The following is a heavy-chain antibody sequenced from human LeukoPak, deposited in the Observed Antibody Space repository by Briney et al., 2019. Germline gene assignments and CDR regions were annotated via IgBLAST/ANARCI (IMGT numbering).Heavy chain of an antibody. CDR1: GGTFSSYA. CDR3: AREGYYYGSGSYPNWFDP. D-gene: IGHD3-10*01. V-gene: IGHV1-69*05. Sequence: SVKVSCKASGGTFSSYAISWVRQAPGQGLEWMGGIIPIFGTANYAQKFQGRVTITTDESTSTAYMELSSLRSEDTAVYYCAREGYYYGSGSYPNWFDPWGQGTLVTVSS. J-gene: IGHJ5*02. CDR2: IIPIFGTA.